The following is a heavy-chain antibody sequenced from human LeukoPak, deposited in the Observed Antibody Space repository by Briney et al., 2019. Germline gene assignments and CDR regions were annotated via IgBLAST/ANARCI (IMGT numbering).Heavy chain of an antibody. V-gene: IGHV1-18*01. CDR3: ARDPSPLYYYDSGLAFDI. CDR2: ISAYNGNT. D-gene: IGHD3-22*01. Sequence: GASVKVSCKASGYTFTSYGISWVRQAPGQGLEWMGWISAYNGNTNYAQKLQGRVTMTTDTSTSTAYMELSRLRSDDTAVYYCARDPSPLYYYDSGLAFDIWGQGTMVTVSS. CDR1: GYTFTSYG. J-gene: IGHJ3*02.